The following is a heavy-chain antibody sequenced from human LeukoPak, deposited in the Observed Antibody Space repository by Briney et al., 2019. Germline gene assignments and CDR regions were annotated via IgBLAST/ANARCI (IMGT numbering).Heavy chain of an antibody. CDR1: GGSVSSTSW. CDR3: AREGGFYRPLDY. V-gene: IGHV4-4*02. Sequence: SETLSLTCGVSGGSVSSTSWWTWIHQPPGKGLEWIGEVHLDGRTNFNPSLKSRLTMSVDLSENHVSLKLTSVTAADTAVYYCAREGGFYRPLDYSGQGTLVTVSS. CDR2: VHLDGRT. J-gene: IGHJ4*02. D-gene: IGHD6-25*01.